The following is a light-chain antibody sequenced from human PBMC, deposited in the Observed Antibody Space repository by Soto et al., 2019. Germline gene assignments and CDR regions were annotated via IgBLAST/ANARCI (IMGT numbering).Light chain of an antibody. CDR3: SSFPGSNYA. Sequence: QSVLTQPASVSGSPGQSITISCTGTISDVGGYNFVSWYQQYPGKAPKLMICDVSNRPSGVSNRFSGSKSGNTASLTISGLQAEDEADYYCSSFPGSNYAFGPGTKATV. CDR1: ISDVGGYNF. J-gene: IGLJ1*01. CDR2: DVS. V-gene: IGLV2-14*03.